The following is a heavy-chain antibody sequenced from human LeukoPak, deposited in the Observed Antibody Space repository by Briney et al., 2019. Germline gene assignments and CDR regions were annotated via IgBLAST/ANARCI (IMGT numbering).Heavy chain of an antibody. J-gene: IGHJ4*02. CDR3: TTDLTVRGVISDY. D-gene: IGHD3-10*01. CDR2: IKSKTDGGTT. V-gene: IGHV3-15*01. CDR1: GFTFSTYW. Sequence: PGGSLRLSCAASGFTFSTYWMTWVRQAPGKGLEWVGRIKSKTDGGTTDYAAPVKGRFTISRDDSKNTLYLQMNSLKTEDTAVYYCTTDLTVRGVISDYWGQGTLVTVSS.